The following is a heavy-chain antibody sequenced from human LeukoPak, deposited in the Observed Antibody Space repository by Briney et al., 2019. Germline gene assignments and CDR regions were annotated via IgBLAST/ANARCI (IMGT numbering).Heavy chain of an antibody. CDR3: ARGSYYDFWSGRHTPTDY. D-gene: IGHD3-3*01. CDR2: INSDGSST. CDR1: GFTFSSYW. V-gene: IGHV3-74*01. Sequence: GGSLRLSCAASGFTFSSYWMHWVRQAPGKGLVCVSRINSDGSSTSYADSVKGRFTISRDNAKNTLYHQMNSLRAEDTAVYYCARGSYYDFWSGRHTPTDYWGQGTLVTVSS. J-gene: IGHJ4*02.